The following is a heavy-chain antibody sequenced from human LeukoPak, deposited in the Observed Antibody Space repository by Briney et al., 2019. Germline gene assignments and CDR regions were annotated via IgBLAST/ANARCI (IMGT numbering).Heavy chain of an antibody. CDR3: ARVEAAAGLLYYYYYMDV. V-gene: IGHV3-7*01. CDR2: IKQDGSEK. CDR1: GFTFSSYW. D-gene: IGHD6-13*01. J-gene: IGHJ6*03. Sequence: GGSLRLSCAASGFTFSSYWMSWVRQAPGKGLEWVANIKQDGSEKYYVDSVKGRFTIPRDNAKNSLYLQMNSPRAEDTAVYYCARVEAAAGLLYYYYYMDVWGKGTTVTVSS.